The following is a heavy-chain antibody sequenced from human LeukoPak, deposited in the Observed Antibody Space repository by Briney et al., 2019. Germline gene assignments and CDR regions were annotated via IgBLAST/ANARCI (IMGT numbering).Heavy chain of an antibody. CDR3: AKWGCSGGSCYPFDY. CDR1: GFTFNSYP. CDR2: IRYDGSNK. J-gene: IGHJ4*02. Sequence: GGSLRLSCAASGFTFNSYPMHWVRQAPGKGLEWVAYIRYDGSNKNYADSVKGRFTISRDNSRDTLYLHMNSLRAEDTAVYYCAKWGCSGGSCYPFDYWGQGTLVTVSS. V-gene: IGHV3-30*02. D-gene: IGHD2-15*01.